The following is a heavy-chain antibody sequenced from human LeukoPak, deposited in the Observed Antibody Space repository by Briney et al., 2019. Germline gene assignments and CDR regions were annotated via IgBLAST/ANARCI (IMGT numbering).Heavy chain of an antibody. Sequence: GGSLRLSCAASGFTFSSYAMSWVRQAPGKGLEWVSAISGSGGSTYYADSVKGRFTTSRDNSKNTLYLQMNSLRAEDTAVYYCAKDPLPLYYDSSGYYYVRPDYWGQGTLVTVSS. J-gene: IGHJ4*02. CDR3: AKDPLPLYYDSSGYYYVRPDY. D-gene: IGHD3-22*01. V-gene: IGHV3-23*01. CDR2: ISGSGGST. CDR1: GFTFSSYA.